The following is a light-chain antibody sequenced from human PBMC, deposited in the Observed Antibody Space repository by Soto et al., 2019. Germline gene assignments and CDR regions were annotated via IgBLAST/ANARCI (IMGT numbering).Light chain of an antibody. CDR2: AAS. V-gene: IGKV1-9*01. J-gene: IGKJ4*01. Sequence: DIQLTQSPSFLSASVGDRVTITCRASQGISSSLAWYQQKPGKAPNLLIYAASTLQSGVPSRFSGSGSGTEFTLTISSLQPEDFATYYCQQLNSYPQVTFGGGTKVEIK. CDR1: QGISSS. CDR3: QQLNSYPQVT.